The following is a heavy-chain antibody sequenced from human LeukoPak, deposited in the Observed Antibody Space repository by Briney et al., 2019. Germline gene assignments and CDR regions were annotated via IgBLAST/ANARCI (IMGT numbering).Heavy chain of an antibody. D-gene: IGHD6-13*01. J-gene: IGHJ4*02. CDR3: ARHSAYSSSWYGNGIRYFDY. V-gene: IGHV4-39*01. Sequence: SETLSLTCTVSGGSITRSSFYWDWVRQPPGKGLEWIGNIHHSGSTYYNPSLKSRVTISVDTSKNQFSLKLSSVTAADTAVYYCARHSAYSSSWYGNGIRYFDYWGQGTLVTVSS. CDR1: GGSITRSSFY. CDR2: IHHSGST.